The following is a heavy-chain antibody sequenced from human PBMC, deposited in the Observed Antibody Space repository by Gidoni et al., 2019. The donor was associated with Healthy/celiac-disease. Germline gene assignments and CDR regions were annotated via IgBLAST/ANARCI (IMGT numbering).Heavy chain of an antibody. D-gene: IGHD3-3*01. J-gene: IGHJ6*02. CDR3: ATSRPDVPLEWLLYGMDV. V-gene: IGHV1-24*01. Sequence: QVQLVQSGAEVKQPGASVKVSCKVSGYTLPELSMHWVRQAPGKGLEWMGGFEPEDGATSDAQKLQGRVTMTEDTSTDTAYMELSSLRSEDTAVYYGATSRPDVPLEWLLYGMDVWGQGTTVTVSS. CDR2: FEPEDGAT. CDR1: GYTLPELS.